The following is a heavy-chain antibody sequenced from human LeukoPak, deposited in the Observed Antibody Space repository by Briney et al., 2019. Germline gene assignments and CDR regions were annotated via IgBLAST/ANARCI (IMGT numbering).Heavy chain of an antibody. CDR1: GSSISTFY. Sequence: PSETLSPTCTVSGSSISTFYWSWIRQPPGKGLEWIGYIYYSGGTNYNPSLKSRVTISLDTSKNQFSLKLSSVTAADTAVYYCAGGDLYYGFDIWGQGTMVTVSS. CDR2: IYYSGGT. V-gene: IGHV4-59*08. CDR3: AGGDLYYGFDI. D-gene: IGHD3-16*01. J-gene: IGHJ3*02.